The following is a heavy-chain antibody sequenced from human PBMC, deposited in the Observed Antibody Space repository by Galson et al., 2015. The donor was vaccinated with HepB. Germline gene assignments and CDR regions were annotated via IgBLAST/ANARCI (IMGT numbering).Heavy chain of an antibody. J-gene: IGHJ3*02. V-gene: IGHV1-2*02. CDR2: INPNSGGT. Sequence: SVKVSCKASGYTFTGYYMHWVRQAPGQGLEWMGWINPNSGGTNYAQKFQGRVTMTRDTSISTAYMELSRLRSDDTAVYYCARDFSPLYSGSYEGEAFDIWGQGTMVTVSS. CDR1: GYTFTGYY. CDR3: ARDFSPLYSGSYEGEAFDI. D-gene: IGHD1-26*01.